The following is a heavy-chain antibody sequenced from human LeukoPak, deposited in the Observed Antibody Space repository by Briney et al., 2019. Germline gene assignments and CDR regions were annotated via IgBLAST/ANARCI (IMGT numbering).Heavy chain of an antibody. CDR2: IYYSGST. Sequence: SETLSLTCTVSGGSISSYYWSWIRQPPGKGLEWIGYIYYSGSTNYNPSLKSRVTISVDTSKNQFSLKLSSVTAADTAVYYCARHLPLNYDILTGYYEGRNYYGMDVWGQGTTVTVSS. J-gene: IGHJ6*02. D-gene: IGHD3-9*01. CDR1: GGSISSYY. V-gene: IGHV4-59*08. CDR3: ARHLPLNYDILTGYYEGRNYYGMDV.